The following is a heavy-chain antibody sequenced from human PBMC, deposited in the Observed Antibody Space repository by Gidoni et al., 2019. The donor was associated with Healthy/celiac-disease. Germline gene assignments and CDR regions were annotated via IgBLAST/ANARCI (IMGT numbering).Heavy chain of an antibody. Sequence: QVQLVESGGGVVQPGRSLRLSCAASGFPFSSYGMHWVRQAPGKGLEWVAVISYDGSNKYYADSVKGRFTISRDNSKNTLYLQMNSLRAEDTAVYYCAKVLSGSYYGDGFDYWGQGTLVTVSS. CDR3: AKVLSGSYYGDGFDY. V-gene: IGHV3-30*18. J-gene: IGHJ4*02. D-gene: IGHD1-26*01. CDR2: ISYDGSNK. CDR1: GFPFSSYG.